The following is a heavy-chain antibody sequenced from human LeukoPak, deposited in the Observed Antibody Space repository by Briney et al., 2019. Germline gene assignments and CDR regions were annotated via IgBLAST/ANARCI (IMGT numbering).Heavy chain of an antibody. CDR1: GGSISSHY. J-gene: IGHJ4*02. CDR2: TYTGGTS. Sequence: SETLSLTCTVSGGSISSHYWSWIRQPAGKGLEWIGRTYTGGTSNYNSSLKSRVTMSLDTSKNQFSLRLSSVTAADTAVYYCARSQWFGELYYWGQGILVTVSS. D-gene: IGHD3-10*01. V-gene: IGHV4-4*07. CDR3: ARSQWFGELYY.